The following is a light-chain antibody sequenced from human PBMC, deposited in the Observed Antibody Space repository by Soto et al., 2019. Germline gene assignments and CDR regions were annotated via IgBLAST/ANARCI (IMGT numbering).Light chain of an antibody. CDR2: EVS. V-gene: IGLV2-14*01. CDR3: SSYTSSSTLV. CDR1: SSDVGGYNY. Sequence: QSALTQPASVSGSPGQSITISCTGTSSDVGGYNYVSWYQQHPGKAPKLMISEVSNRPSGVSNRFSGFKSGNTASLTISGLQAEDEADYYCSSYTSSSTLVFGTGTKVTVL. J-gene: IGLJ1*01.